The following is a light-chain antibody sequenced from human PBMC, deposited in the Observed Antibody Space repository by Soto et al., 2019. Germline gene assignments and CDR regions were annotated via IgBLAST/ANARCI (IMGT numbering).Light chain of an antibody. CDR3: GTWDSSLSVYV. J-gene: IGLJ1*01. CDR2: DNN. Sequence: QSALTQPPSVSAAPGQKVTIFCSGSSSNIGNNYVSWYQQLPGTAPKPLIYDNNKRPSGIPDRFSGSKSGTSATLGITGLQTGDEADYYCGTWDSSLSVYVFGTGTKVTVL. CDR1: SSNIGNNY. V-gene: IGLV1-51*01.